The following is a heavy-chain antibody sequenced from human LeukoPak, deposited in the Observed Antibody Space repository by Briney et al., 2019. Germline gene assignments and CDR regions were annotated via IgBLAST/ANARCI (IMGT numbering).Heavy chain of an antibody. CDR1: GFTFSSYN. CDR3: ARDPYSGSYGADYYYYMDV. J-gene: IGHJ6*03. CDR2: ITSGSSHI. D-gene: IGHD1-26*01. V-gene: IGHV3-21*01. Sequence: NPGGSLRLSCAASGFTFSSYNMNWVHQTPGQGLEWVSSITSGSSHIYYADSVKGRFTISRDNAKSSLYLQMNSLRAEDTAVYYCARDPYSGSYGADYYYYMDVWGKGTTVTISS.